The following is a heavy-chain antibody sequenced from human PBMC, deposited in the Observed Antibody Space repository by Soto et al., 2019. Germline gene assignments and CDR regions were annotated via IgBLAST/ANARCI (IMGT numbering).Heavy chain of an antibody. D-gene: IGHD6-19*01. CDR2: INPSGGST. Sequence: ASVKVSCKASGYTFTSYYMHWVRQAPGQGLEWMGIINPSGGSTSYAQKFQGRVTMTRDTSTSTVYMELSSLRSEDTAVYYCASVAVAGTGAFDIWGQGTMVTVSS. J-gene: IGHJ3*02. CDR1: GYTFTSYY. V-gene: IGHV1-46*03. CDR3: ASVAVAGTGAFDI.